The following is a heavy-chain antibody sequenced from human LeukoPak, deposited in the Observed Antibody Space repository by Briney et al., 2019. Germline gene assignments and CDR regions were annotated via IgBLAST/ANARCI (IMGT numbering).Heavy chain of an antibody. CDR1: GGPISSYY. V-gene: IGHV4-59*08. Sequence: SETLSLTCTVSGGPISSYYWSWIRQPPGKGLEWIGYIYYSGSTNYNPSLKSRVTISVDTSKNQFSLKLSSVTAADTAVYYCARTGPYYDFWSGYQKNYYYYYGMDVWGQGTTVTVSS. D-gene: IGHD3-3*01. J-gene: IGHJ6*02. CDR3: ARTGPYYDFWSGYQKNYYYYYGMDV. CDR2: IYYSGST.